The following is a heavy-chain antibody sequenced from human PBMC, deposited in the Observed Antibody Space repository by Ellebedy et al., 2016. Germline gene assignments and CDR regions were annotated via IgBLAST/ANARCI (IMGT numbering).Heavy chain of an antibody. CDR1: GGSISSSSYY. Sequence: SETLSLTCTVSGGSISSSSYYWGWIRQSPGKGLEWIGSFYYGVNTHHNPSLKSRVTISVDTSKNQFSLKLTSVTAADTAVYYCARIRRINYGMDVWGQGTTVTVSS. CDR3: ARIRRINYGMDV. V-gene: IGHV4-39*01. D-gene: IGHD2-15*01. CDR2: FYYGVNT. J-gene: IGHJ6*02.